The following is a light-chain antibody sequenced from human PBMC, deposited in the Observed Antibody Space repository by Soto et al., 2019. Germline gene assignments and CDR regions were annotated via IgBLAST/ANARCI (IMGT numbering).Light chain of an antibody. CDR2: DAS. V-gene: IGKV1-5*01. Sequence: DIQMTQSPSSLSASVGERGATTYRARERISRWLAWYQQKTGKAPKLLIYDASSLESGVPSRFSGSGSRTDFTLTISSLHADDFGNYYCQQYNDYPTFGGGTKVEIK. J-gene: IGKJ4*01. CDR1: ERISRW. CDR3: QQYNDYPT.